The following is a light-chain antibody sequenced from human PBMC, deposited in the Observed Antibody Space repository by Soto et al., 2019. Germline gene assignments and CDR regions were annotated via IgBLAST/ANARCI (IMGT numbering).Light chain of an antibody. J-gene: IGKJ4*01. CDR2: DAS. Sequence: ERVLTQTPATLSLSPGERPTLSCRASQSVSSSLAWYQQKPGQAPRLLISDASNRATGVPARFSGSGSGPDFTLTISSLEPADFAVYYCQQRKTFGGGTKVDI. V-gene: IGKV3-11*01. CDR1: QSVSSS. CDR3: QQRKT.